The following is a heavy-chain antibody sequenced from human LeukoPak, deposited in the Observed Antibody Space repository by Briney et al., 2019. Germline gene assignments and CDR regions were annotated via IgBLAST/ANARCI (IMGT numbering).Heavy chain of an antibody. V-gene: IGHV4-39*07. CDR1: GGPISSSSYY. CDR3: ARVQSYGSGSYYNEPPNY. CDR2: IYYSGST. Sequence: SETLSLTCTVSGGPISSSSYYWGWIRQPPGKGLEWIGSIYYSGSTYYNPSLKSRVTISVDTSKNQFSLKLSSVTAADTAVYYCARVQSYGSGSYYNEPPNYWGLGTLVTVSS. D-gene: IGHD3-10*01. J-gene: IGHJ4*02.